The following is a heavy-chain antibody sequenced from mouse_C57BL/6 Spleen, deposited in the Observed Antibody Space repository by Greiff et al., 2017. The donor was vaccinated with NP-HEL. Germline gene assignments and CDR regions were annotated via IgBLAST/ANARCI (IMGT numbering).Heavy chain of an antibody. V-gene: IGHV1-7*01. D-gene: IGHD4-1*01. CDR1: GYTFTSYW. J-gene: IGHJ2*01. Sequence: QVQLQQSGAELAKPGASVKLSCKASGYTFTSYWMHWVKQRPGQGLEWIGYINPSSGYTKYNQKFKDKATVTADKSSSTAYMQLSSRTSEDSAVYYCARVTGTWYYFDYWGQGTTLTVSS. CDR3: ARVTGTWYYFDY. CDR2: INPSSGYT.